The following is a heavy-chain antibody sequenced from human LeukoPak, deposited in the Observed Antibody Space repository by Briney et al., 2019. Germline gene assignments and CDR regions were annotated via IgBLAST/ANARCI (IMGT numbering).Heavy chain of an antibody. Sequence: ASVKVSCKASGYTFTTYGMIWVRQAPGQGLEWMGWISTYNGNTNYAKMLQGRVTMTTDTSTSTAYMELRSLRSDDTAVYYCARTTNSYCSSTSCYGPDYYYYYYMDVWGKGTTVTISS. CDR1: GYTFTTYG. CDR2: ISTYNGNT. J-gene: IGHJ6*03. V-gene: IGHV1-18*01. D-gene: IGHD2-2*01. CDR3: ARTTNSYCSSTSCYGPDYYYYYYMDV.